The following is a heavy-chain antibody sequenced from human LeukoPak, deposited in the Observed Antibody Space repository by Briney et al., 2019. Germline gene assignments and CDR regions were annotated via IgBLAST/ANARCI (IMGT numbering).Heavy chain of an antibody. J-gene: IGHJ3*02. CDR1: DESFSGYY. Sequence: SEALSLTCAVYDESFSGYYCSWIRQPPRKGLEWIGEIDHSGSTNYNPSLQSRVTISVDTSKNQFSLKVSSVSAADTAVYYCARGNRPYGEHEAFDIWGHGTTVTVSP. D-gene: IGHD3-10*01. CDR3: ARGNRPYGEHEAFDI. CDR2: IDHSGST. V-gene: IGHV4-34*01.